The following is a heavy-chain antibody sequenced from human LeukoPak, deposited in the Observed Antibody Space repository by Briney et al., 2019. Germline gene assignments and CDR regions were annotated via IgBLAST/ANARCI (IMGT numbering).Heavy chain of an antibody. CDR2: IYYSGST. V-gene: IGHV4-59*01. CDR1: GGSISSYY. CDR3: ARKGARDSSWNTFDI. Sequence: SETLSLTCTVSGGSISSYYWTWIRQPPGKGLEWIGFIYYSGSTNYNPSLKSRVTISVDTSKKQFSLKLSSVTAADTAVYYCARKGARDSSWNTFDIWGQGTMVTVSS. D-gene: IGHD6-13*01. J-gene: IGHJ3*02.